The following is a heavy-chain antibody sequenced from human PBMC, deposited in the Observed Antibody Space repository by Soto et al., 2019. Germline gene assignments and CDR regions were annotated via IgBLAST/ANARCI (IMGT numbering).Heavy chain of an antibody. CDR1: GFTCSSYD. CDR2: ILVGGST. J-gene: IGHJ3*02. D-gene: IGHD2-8*02. CDR3: AKATATGGGAFDS. V-gene: IGHV3-23*01. Sequence: PGVSLRLSCAASGFTCSSYDMSWVRQAPGKGLEWVSTILVGGSTHYPDSVTGRFTISRDNSKNTAFLQMNRLTDGDTAVYYCAKATATGGGAFDSCGRGTVVTASS.